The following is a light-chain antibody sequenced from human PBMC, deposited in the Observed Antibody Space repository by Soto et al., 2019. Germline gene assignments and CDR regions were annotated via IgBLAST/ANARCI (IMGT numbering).Light chain of an antibody. Sequence: EVVMTQSPATLSVSPGERATLSCRASQSVSNNLALYQQKPGQAPRLLVYGSSSRATEIPARFSGSGCGTDFTLTISSLQSEDFAVYCCLQYNNWPPITFGQGTRLEIK. CDR3: LQYNNWPPIT. CDR1: QSVSNN. J-gene: IGKJ5*01. CDR2: GSS. V-gene: IGKV3-15*01.